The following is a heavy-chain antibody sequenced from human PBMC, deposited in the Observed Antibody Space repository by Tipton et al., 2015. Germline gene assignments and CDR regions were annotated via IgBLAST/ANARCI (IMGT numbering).Heavy chain of an antibody. Sequence: GLVKPSETLSLTCSVSGDSIRNFHWSWIRQPAGKGLEWIGRIFTNGDTNYNPSHNSRVTMSVDTSKNQFSLKLSSVTAADTAVYYCARDWSTTTNIVSADWFDPWGQGTLVTVSS. D-gene: IGHD5-12*01. CDR2: IFTNGDT. CDR3: ARDWSTTTNIVSADWFDP. V-gene: IGHV4-4*07. CDR1: GDSIRNFH. J-gene: IGHJ5*02.